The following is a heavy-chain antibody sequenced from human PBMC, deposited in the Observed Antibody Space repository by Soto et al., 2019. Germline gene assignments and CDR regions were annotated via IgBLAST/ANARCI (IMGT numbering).Heavy chain of an antibody. V-gene: IGHV1-18*01. CDR3: ARYCSSTSCDHYFDY. J-gene: IGHJ4*02. CDR2: ISPYNGDT. D-gene: IGHD2-2*01. CDR1: GYSFTNYD. Sequence: SVKVSCKASGYSFTNYDISWVRQAPGQGLEWMGWISPYNGDTNYAQKLQGRVTMTTDTPTSTAYMELRSLRSDDTAVYYCARYCSSTSCDHYFDYWGQGTLVTVSS.